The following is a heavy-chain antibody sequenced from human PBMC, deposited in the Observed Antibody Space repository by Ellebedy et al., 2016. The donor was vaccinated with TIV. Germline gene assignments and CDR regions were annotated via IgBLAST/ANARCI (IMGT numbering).Heavy chain of an antibody. CDR1: GYTFTSYD. CDR3: ARGFIDNRQWLAQEEGAFDY. D-gene: IGHD6-19*01. CDR2: MNPNSGNT. Sequence: ASVKVSXXASGYTFTSYDINWVRQATGQGLEWMGWMNPNSGNTGYAQKFQGRVTMTRNTSISTAYMELSSLRSEDTAVYYCARGFIDNRQWLAQEEGAFDYWGQGTLVTVSS. V-gene: IGHV1-8*01. J-gene: IGHJ4*02.